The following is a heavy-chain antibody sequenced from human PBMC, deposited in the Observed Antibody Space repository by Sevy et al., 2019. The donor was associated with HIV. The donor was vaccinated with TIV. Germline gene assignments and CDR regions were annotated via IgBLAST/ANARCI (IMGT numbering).Heavy chain of an antibody. CDR2: IIPNSGNT. Sequence: ASVKVSCKASGYTFTGQYIHWVRQAPGQRLEWMGWIIPNSGNTNCAQEFQGRVTMTRDTSISTDYMELSGLKSDDTAVYYCSRDLRLRGYSYGCFDYWGQGTLVTVSS. CDR1: GYTFTGQY. V-gene: IGHV1-2*02. D-gene: IGHD5-18*01. J-gene: IGHJ4*02. CDR3: SRDLRLRGYSYGCFDY.